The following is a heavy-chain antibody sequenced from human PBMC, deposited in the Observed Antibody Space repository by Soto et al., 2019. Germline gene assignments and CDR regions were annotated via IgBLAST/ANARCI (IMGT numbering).Heavy chain of an antibody. Sequence: PATRSLTWIVSGGSISRYFRNWIRQAPGKGLEWIGCIYDSGDANYNPSLKSRVTISLDTSKNQFSLKLSSVTAADTAVYYCVSSRTAIYGDALDIWAQGTLVTVSS. V-gene: IGHV4-59*03. CDR2: IYDSGDA. CDR1: GGSISRYF. J-gene: IGHJ3*02. D-gene: IGHD2-21*02. CDR3: VSSRTAIYGDALDI.